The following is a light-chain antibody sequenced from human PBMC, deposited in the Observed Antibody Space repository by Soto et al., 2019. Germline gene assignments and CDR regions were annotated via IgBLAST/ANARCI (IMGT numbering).Light chain of an antibody. CDR3: QQYNNWPLYT. Sequence: EIVMTQSPATLSVSPGERATLSCRASQSVSSNLAWYQQKPGQAPRLLIYGASTRATGIPARFSGSGSGTEFTLTISSLQSEDFAVDYCQQYNNWPLYTLGQGTKLEIK. CDR2: GAS. CDR1: QSVSSN. J-gene: IGKJ2*01. V-gene: IGKV3-15*01.